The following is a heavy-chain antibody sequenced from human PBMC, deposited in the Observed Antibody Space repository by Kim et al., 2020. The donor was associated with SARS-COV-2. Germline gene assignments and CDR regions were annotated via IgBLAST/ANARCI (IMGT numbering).Heavy chain of an antibody. CDR3: RGELGYYYYGMDV. J-gene: IGHJ6*02. V-gene: IGHV4-30-2*01. D-gene: IGHD3-10*01. CDR2: IYYSEST. Sequence: SETLSLTCAVSGGSISSGGYSWSWIRQPPGKGLEWIGYIYYSESTYYNPSLKSRVTISVDRSKNQFSLKLSSVTAADTAGYYCRGELGYYYYGMDVWGQG. CDR1: GGSISSGGYS.